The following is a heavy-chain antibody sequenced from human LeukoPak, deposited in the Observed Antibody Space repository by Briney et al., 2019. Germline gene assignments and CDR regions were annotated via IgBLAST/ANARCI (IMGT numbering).Heavy chain of an antibody. V-gene: IGHV3-33*01. CDR3: ARSQSSSLIDY. CDR2: IWYDGTSK. Sequence: PGGSLRLSCAASGFSLSAYGVHWVRQAPGKGREGVAVIWYDGTSKDYADSVKGRFTFSRDNSKNTLYLQMNSLTVEDTAVYYCARSQSSSLIDYWGQGTLVTVSS. D-gene: IGHD6-13*01. J-gene: IGHJ4*02. CDR1: GFSLSAYG.